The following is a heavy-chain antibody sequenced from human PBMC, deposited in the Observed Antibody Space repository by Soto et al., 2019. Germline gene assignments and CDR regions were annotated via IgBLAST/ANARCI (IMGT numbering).Heavy chain of an antibody. J-gene: IGHJ6*02. CDR1: GGTFSSYA. CDR3: AFRGYSYGSTIPYGMDV. Sequence: ASVKVSCNASGGTFSSYAISWVRQAPGQGLEWMGGIIPIFGTANYAQKFQGRVTITADESTSSAYMELSSLRSEDTAVYYCAFRGYSYGSTIPYGMDVWGQGTTVTVSS. V-gene: IGHV1-69*13. CDR2: IIPIFGTA. D-gene: IGHD5-18*01.